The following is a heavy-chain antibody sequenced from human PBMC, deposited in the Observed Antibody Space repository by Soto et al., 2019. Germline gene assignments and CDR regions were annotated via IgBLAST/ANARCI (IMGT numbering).Heavy chain of an antibody. Sequence: QVQLQESGPGLVKPSETLSLTCTVSGGSINYYYWSWMRQSPGKGLEWIGDIYYDGITDYNPSLRSRATISVDTSKNQFSMTLRSVAAADTALYYCARWNEGLDYWGQGALVTVSS. D-gene: IGHD1-1*01. V-gene: IGHV4-59*01. J-gene: IGHJ4*02. CDR3: ARWNEGLDY. CDR1: GGSINYYY. CDR2: IYYDGIT.